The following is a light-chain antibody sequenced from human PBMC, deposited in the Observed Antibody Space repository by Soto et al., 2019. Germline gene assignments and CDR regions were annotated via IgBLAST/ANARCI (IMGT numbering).Light chain of an antibody. CDR1: QSVSRY. CDR2: DAS. J-gene: IGKJ5*01. V-gene: IGKV3-11*01. CDR3: QRCDISPRP. Sequence: ITLTQSPATLSLSRRERATLSCVDSQSVSRYLGRSHQNPGLATRLLIYDASTRATGIPARFSGSGSGTDFYFTISSLQPEDFANYYCQRCDISPRPSGEGTRLE.